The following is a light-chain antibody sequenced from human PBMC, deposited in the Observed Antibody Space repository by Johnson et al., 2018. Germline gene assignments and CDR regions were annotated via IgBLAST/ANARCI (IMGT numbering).Light chain of an antibody. V-gene: IGLV1-51*02. CDR3: GTWDSSLSAGNV. J-gene: IGLJ1*01. CDR1: SSNIGNNY. Sequence: SVLTQPPSVSAAPGQKVTISCSGSSSNIGNNYVSWYQPLPGTAPKLLIYENNKRPSGIPDRFSGSKSGTSATLGITGLQTGDEADYYCGTWDSSLSAGNVFGSGTKVTV. CDR2: ENN.